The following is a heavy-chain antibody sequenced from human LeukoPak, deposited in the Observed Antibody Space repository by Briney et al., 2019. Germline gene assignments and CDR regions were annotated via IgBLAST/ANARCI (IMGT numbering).Heavy chain of an antibody. Sequence: PSETLSLTCAVYGGSFSGYYWSWIRQPPGKGLEWIGEINHSGSTNYNPSLKSRVTISVDTSKNQFSLKLSSVTAADTAVYYCARDVDYGDYVFDYWGQGTLVTVPS. CDR3: ARDVDYGDYVFDY. D-gene: IGHD4-17*01. V-gene: IGHV4-34*01. J-gene: IGHJ4*02. CDR1: GGSFSGYY. CDR2: INHSGST.